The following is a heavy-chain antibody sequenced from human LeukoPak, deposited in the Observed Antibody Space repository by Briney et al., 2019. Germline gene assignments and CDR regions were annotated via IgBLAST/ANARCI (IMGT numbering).Heavy chain of an antibody. J-gene: IGHJ5*02. D-gene: IGHD6-13*01. Sequence: SETLSLTCAVYGGSFSGYYWSWIRQPPGKGLEWIGEINHSGSTNYNPSLKCRVTISVDTSKNQFSLKLSSVTAADTAVYYCARVGATRGYSSSWYGNWFDPWGQGTLVTVSS. V-gene: IGHV4-34*01. CDR3: ARVGATRGYSSSWYGNWFDP. CDR2: INHSGST. CDR1: GGSFSGYY.